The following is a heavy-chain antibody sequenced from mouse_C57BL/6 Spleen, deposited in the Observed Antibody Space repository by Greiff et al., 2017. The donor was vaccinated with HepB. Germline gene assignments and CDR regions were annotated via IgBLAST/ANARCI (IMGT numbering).Heavy chain of an antibody. Sequence: QVQLQQPGAELVKPGASVKLSCKASGYTFTSYWMQWVKQRPGQGLEWIGEIDPSESYTNYNQKFKGKATLTVDTSSSTAYMPLSSLTSEDSAVYYCARPHYYGSSYDFDYWGQGTTLTVSS. CDR1: GYTFTSYW. CDR3: ARPHYYGSSYDFDY. CDR2: IDPSESYT. D-gene: IGHD1-1*01. V-gene: IGHV1-50*01. J-gene: IGHJ2*01.